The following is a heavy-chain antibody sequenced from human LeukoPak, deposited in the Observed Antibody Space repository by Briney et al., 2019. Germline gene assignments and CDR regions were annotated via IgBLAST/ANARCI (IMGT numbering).Heavy chain of an antibody. CDR3: ARDRGKGSTWRYYFEY. V-gene: IGHV3-9*01. J-gene: IGHJ4*02. CDR2: IYWISDSI. CDR1: GFTFDDYT. D-gene: IGHD6-13*01. Sequence: GGSLRLSCAASGFTFDDYTMHWVRQVPGKGLEWVSGIYWISDSIGYADSVKGRFTTSRDNAKNSLYLQMNSLRAEDTAVYYCARDRGKGSTWRYYFEYWGQGTLVTVSS.